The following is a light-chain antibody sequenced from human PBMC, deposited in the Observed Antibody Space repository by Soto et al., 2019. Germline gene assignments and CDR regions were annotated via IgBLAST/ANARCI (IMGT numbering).Light chain of an antibody. J-gene: IGLJ2*01. Sequence: QSVLTQSPSASASLGASVNLTCTLSSGHSTYAIAWHQQQPEKGPRFLMKLHSDGSHIKGDGIPHRFSGSSSVAERYLTISSLQSEDEADYYCQTWDTGIVVFGGGTKLTVL. V-gene: IGLV4-69*01. CDR1: SGHSTYA. CDR3: QTWDTGIVV. CDR2: LHSDGSH.